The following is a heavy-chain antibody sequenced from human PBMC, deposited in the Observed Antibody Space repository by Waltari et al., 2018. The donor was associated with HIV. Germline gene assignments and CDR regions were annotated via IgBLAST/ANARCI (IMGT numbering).Heavy chain of an antibody. Sequence: EVQLVESGGGLVQPGGSLRLSCAASGLTFSSYWMSWVRPAPGKGLEWVANIKQDGSEKYYGDSVKGRFTISRDNAKNSLYLQMNSLRAEDTAVYYCARDGSDYGGNSYFDYWGQGTLVTVSS. CDR2: IKQDGSEK. J-gene: IGHJ4*02. CDR1: GLTFSSYW. CDR3: ARDGSDYGGNSYFDY. V-gene: IGHV3-7*01. D-gene: IGHD4-17*01.